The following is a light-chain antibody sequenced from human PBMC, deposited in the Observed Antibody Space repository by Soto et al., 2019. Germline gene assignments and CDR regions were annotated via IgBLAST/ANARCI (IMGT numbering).Light chain of an antibody. V-gene: IGLV2-14*01. CDR3: SSYTSSSTLV. CDR2: EVS. CDR1: SSYVGGYNY. J-gene: IGLJ2*01. Sequence: QSALTQPASVSGSPGQSITISCTGTSSYVGGYNYVSWYQQHPGKAPKLMIYEVSNRPSGVSNRFSGSKAGNTASLTISGLQAEDEADYYCSSYTSSSTLVFGGGTKRTVL.